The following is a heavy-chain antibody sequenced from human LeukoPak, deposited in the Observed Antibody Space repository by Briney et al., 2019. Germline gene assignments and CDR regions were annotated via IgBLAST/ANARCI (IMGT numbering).Heavy chain of an antibody. CDR3: ASLTTVVKLNAFDI. Sequence: SETLSLTCTVSGGSISSYYWSWIRQPPGKGLEWIGYIYYSGSTNYNPSLKSRVTISVDTSKNQFSLKLSSVTAADTAVYYCASLTTVVKLNAFDIWGQGTMVTVSS. V-gene: IGHV4-59*08. J-gene: IGHJ3*02. CDR1: GGSISSYY. D-gene: IGHD4-23*01. CDR2: IYYSGST.